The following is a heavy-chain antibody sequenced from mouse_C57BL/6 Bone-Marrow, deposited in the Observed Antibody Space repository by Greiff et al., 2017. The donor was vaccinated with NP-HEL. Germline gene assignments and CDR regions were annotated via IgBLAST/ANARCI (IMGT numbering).Heavy chain of an antibody. CDR3: ARYPPTTVGEYYFDY. D-gene: IGHD1-1*01. J-gene: IGHJ2*01. CDR1: GYTFTDYY. Sequence: EVQLQQSGPELVKPGASVKISCKASGYTFTDYYMNWVKQSHGKSLEWIGDINPNNGGTSYIQKFKGKATLTVDKSSSTAYMELRSLTSEDSAVFYRARYPPTTVGEYYFDYWGQGTTLTVSS. V-gene: IGHV1-26*01. CDR2: INPNNGGT.